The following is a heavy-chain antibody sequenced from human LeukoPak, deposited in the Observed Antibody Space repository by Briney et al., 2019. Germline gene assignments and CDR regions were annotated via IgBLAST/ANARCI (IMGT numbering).Heavy chain of an antibody. Sequence: SETVSLTCAVSGGSISSSNWWSWVRQPPGKGLECIGEIYHSGSTNYNPSLKSRVTISVDKSKNQFSLKLSSVTAADTAVYYCARDLGYYDSSGYVGAFDIWGQGTMVTVSS. CDR3: ARDLGYYDSSGYVGAFDI. CDR2: IYHSGST. V-gene: IGHV4-4*02. D-gene: IGHD3-22*01. J-gene: IGHJ3*02. CDR1: GGSISSSNW.